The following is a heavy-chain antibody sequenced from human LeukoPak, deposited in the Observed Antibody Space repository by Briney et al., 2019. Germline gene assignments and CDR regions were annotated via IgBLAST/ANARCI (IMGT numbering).Heavy chain of an antibody. Sequence: SDPLSLLCTVSGGPNHCSSYLGRWIRQPPGKGLECIGCIYYCESPYYNTSLKSRDPISVDTSKNQFSLKLRSVTAVDMAVYYCASVMVGATSYDYYYYMDDWGKGTTVPVSS. J-gene: IGHJ6*03. CDR3: ASVMVGATSYDYYYYMDD. CDR2: IYYCESP. D-gene: IGHD1-26*01. CDR1: GGPNHCSSYL. V-gene: IGHV4-39*01.